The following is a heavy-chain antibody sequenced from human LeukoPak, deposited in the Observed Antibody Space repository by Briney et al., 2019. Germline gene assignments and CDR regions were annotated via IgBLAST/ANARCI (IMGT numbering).Heavy chain of an antibody. CDR3: ASQTLAYYYYGMDV. CDR1: GGSFSGYY. J-gene: IGHJ6*02. CDR2: INHSGST. Sequence: SETLSLTCAVYGGSFSGYYWSWIRQPPGKGLEWIGEINHSGSTNYNPSLKSRVTISVDTSKNQFSPKLSSVTAADTAVYYCASQTLAYYYYGMDVWGQGTTVTVSS. V-gene: IGHV4-34*01.